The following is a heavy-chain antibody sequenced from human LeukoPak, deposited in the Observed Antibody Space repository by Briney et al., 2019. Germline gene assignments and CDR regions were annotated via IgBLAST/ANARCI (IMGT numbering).Heavy chain of an antibody. CDR3: ARDNDSRDPPHFDY. J-gene: IGHJ4*02. CDR1: GYTLSELS. Sequence: ASVKVSCKVSGYTLSELSMHWVRQAPGKGLEWRGGFDPEDGETVYAQKFRRRVTITADKSTRTAYMELSSLRSEDTAVYYCARDNDSRDPPHFDYWGQGTLVSVSS. CDR2: FDPEDGET. V-gene: IGHV1-24*01. D-gene: IGHD3-16*01.